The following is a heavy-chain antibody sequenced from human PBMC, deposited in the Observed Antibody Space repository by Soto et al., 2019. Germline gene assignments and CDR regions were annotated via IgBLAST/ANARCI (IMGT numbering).Heavy chain of an antibody. CDR1: GFTFSSYA. Sequence: GGSLRLSCAASGFTFSSYAMSWVRQAPGKGLEWVSAISGSGGSTYYADSVKGRFTISRDNSKNTLYLQMNSLRAEDTAVYYCAKVPYRGYDSSGYGWSAAFDIWGQGTMVTVSS. CDR2: ISGSGGST. CDR3: AKVPYRGYDSSGYGWSAAFDI. J-gene: IGHJ3*02. D-gene: IGHD3-22*01. V-gene: IGHV3-23*01.